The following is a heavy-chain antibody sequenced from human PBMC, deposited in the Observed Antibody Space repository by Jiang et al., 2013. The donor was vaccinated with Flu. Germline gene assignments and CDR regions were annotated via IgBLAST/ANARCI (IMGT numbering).Heavy chain of an antibody. Sequence: EVKKPGASVKISCKASGYTFTTYYMHWVRQAPGQGLEWMGIINPSSGITSYAQKFQGRVTMTRDTSTSTAYMELNSLRSEDTAVYYCASGGTEIVDGAGKWGRGTLVTVPS. CDR1: GYTFTTYY. J-gene: IGHJ4*02. D-gene: IGHD1-1*01. CDR2: INPSSGIT. V-gene: IGHV1-46*01. CDR3: ASGGTEIVDGAGK.